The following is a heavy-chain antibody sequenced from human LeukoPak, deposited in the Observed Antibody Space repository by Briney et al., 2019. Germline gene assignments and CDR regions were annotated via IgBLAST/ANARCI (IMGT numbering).Heavy chain of an antibody. Sequence: GASVKVSCKASGYTFTSYDINWVRQATGQGLEWMGWMNPNSGNTGYAQKFQGRVTMTRNTSISTAYMELSSLRSEDTAVYYCAMRAYRGPPYYYYYYMDVWGKGTTVTVSS. CDR2: MNPNSGNT. J-gene: IGHJ6*03. V-gene: IGHV1-8*01. CDR3: AMRAYRGPPYYYYYYMDV. D-gene: IGHD1-26*01. CDR1: GYTFTSYD.